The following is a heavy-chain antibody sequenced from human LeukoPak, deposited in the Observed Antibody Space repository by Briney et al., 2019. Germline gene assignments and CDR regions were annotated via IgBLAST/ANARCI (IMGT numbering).Heavy chain of an antibody. D-gene: IGHD4-17*01. CDR2: INHSGST. V-gene: IGHV4-34*01. Sequence: SETLALTCTVSGGSFSGYYCSVTRQPPGKGLEWIGEINHSGSTNYNPSLKSRVTISVGTSKNQFSLKLSSVTAADPAVYYCARGTMTTVTYYFDYWGQGTLVTVSS. CDR1: GGSFSGYY. J-gene: IGHJ4*02. CDR3: ARGTMTTVTYYFDY.